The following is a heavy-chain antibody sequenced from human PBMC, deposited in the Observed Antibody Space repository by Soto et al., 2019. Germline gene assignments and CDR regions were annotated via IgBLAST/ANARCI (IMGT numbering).Heavy chain of an antibody. CDR1: GFTFSSYG. V-gene: IGHV3-30*18. CDR3: AKDATPSYYDFWSGYSQLDP. CDR2: ISYDGSNK. J-gene: IGHJ5*02. D-gene: IGHD3-3*01. Sequence: GGSLRLSCAASGFTFSSYGMHWVRQAPGKGLEWVAVISYDGSNKYYADSVKGRFTISRDNSKNTLYLQMNSLRAEDTAVYYCAKDATPSYYDFWSGYSQLDPWGQGTLVTVSS.